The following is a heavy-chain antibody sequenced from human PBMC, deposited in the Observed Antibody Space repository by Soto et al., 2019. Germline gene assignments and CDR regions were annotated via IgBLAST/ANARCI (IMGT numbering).Heavy chain of an antibody. D-gene: IGHD4-4*01. CDR1: GGTLRSHA. CDR2: IIPIFGSP. CDR3: AGTVEIPYYHGMDV. Sequence: SVKVSCKASGGTLRSHAINWVRQAPGQGLEWMGGIIPIFGSPNYAQKFQGRVTITADESSITAYVELSSLRSEDTAVCYCAGTVEIPYYHGMDVWGQGTTVTVSS. J-gene: IGHJ6*02. V-gene: IGHV1-69*13.